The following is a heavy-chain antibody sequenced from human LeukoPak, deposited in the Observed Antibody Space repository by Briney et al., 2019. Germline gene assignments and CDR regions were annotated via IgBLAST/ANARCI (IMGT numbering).Heavy chain of an antibody. CDR1: GFTFSSYA. Sequence: QAGGSLRLSCGASGFTFSSYAMYWVRQAPGKGLEWVALISYDGSNEYYLDSVKGRFTISRDNSKKLLYLQMTSLRAEDTAVYYCAKDRGAFGGDFDGHWGQGTLVIVSA. CDR2: ISYDGSNE. J-gene: IGHJ4*02. D-gene: IGHD4-17*01. V-gene: IGHV3-30*18. CDR3: AKDRGAFGGDFDGH.